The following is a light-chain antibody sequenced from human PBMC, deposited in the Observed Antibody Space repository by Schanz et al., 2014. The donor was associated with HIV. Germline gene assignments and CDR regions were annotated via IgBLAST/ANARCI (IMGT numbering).Light chain of an antibody. Sequence: EIVLTQSPATLSLSPGERATLSCRASQSVSSSYLAWYQQKRDQPPRLVIYATSTRAAGIPDRFSGTGSGTEFTLTISGLQPEDFAGYYCQQYASSPWTFGQGTKAEIK. CDR3: QQYASSPWT. CDR2: ATS. V-gene: IGKV3-20*01. J-gene: IGKJ1*01. CDR1: QSVSSSY.